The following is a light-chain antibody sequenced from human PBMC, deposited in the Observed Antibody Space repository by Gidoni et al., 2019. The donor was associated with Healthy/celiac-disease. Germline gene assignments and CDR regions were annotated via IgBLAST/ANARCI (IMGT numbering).Light chain of an antibody. CDR3: QQYDNLPPLT. V-gene: IGKV1-33*01. CDR1: QDISNY. Sequence: QSPSSLSASVGDRVTITCQASQDISNYLNWYQQKPGKAPKLLIYDASNLETGVPSRFSGSGSGTDFTFTISSLQPEDIATYYCQQYDNLPPLTFGGXTKVEIK. CDR2: DAS. J-gene: IGKJ4*01.